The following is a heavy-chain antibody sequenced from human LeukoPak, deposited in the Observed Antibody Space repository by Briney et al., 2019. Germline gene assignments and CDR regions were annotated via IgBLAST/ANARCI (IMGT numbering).Heavy chain of an antibody. J-gene: IGHJ6*04. Sequence: GGSLRLSCAASGFTFTTYSMNWVRQAPGKGLEWVSYISFSSSTIYYADSVKGRFTISRDNAKNSLYLQMNSLRAEDTAVYYCAELGITMIGGVWGKGTTVTISS. CDR1: GFTFTTYS. CDR2: ISFSSSTI. V-gene: IGHV3-48*04. CDR3: AELGITMIGGV. D-gene: IGHD3-10*02.